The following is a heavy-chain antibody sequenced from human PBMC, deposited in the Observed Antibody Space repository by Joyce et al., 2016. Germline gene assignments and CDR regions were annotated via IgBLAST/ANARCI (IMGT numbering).Heavy chain of an antibody. J-gene: IGHJ4*02. CDR3: ARGGDILLMVYAIDY. D-gene: IGHD2-8*01. CDR2: ISTYNGNT. V-gene: IGHV1-18*01. CDR1: GYSFTSFG. Sequence: QVKLVQSGAEVKKPGASVKVSCKASGYSFTSFGINWVRQAPGQGLEWMEWISTYNGNTNSAQTFQGRVTMSTDTSTSTAYMELTSLRSDDTAVYYCARGGDILLMVYAIDYWGQGTLVTVSS.